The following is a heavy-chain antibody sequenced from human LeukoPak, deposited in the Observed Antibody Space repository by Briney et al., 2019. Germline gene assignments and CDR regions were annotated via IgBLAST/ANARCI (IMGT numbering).Heavy chain of an antibody. CDR3: AKSNVVVTAIRWVYFDY. D-gene: IGHD2-21*02. J-gene: IGHJ4*02. V-gene: IGHV4-31*03. CDR2: IYYSGST. Sequence: TASETLSLTCTVSGGSISSGGYYWSWIRQHPGKGLEWIGYIYYSGSTYYNPSLKSRVAISVDTSKNQFSLKLSSVTAADTAVYYCAKSNVVVTAIRWVYFDYWGQGTLVTVSS. CDR1: GGSISSGGYY.